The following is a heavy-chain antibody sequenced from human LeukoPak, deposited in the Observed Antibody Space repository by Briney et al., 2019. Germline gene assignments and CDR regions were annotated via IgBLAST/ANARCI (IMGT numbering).Heavy chain of an antibody. CDR1: GYXFTTYW. CDR3: ARSASGWGFDD. J-gene: IGHJ4*02. V-gene: IGHV5-51*01. CDR2: IYPGDSDT. D-gene: IGHD6-19*01. Sequence: PGESLKISCNGSGYXFTTYWICWVRQMSGKGLEWMGIIYPGDSDTRYSPSFQGQVTISADKSISTAYLQWSSLKASDSAMYYCARSASGWGFDDWGQGTLVTVSS.